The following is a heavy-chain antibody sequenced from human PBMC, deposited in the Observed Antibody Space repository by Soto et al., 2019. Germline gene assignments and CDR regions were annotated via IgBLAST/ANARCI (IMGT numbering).Heavy chain of an antibody. Sequence: SETLSLTCAVYGGSFSGYYWSWIRQPPGKGLEWIGEINHSGSTNYNPSLKSRVTISVDTSKNQFSLKLSSVTAADTAVYYCARALVAGYCSSTSCYRGGVYFDYWGQGTLVTXSS. CDR3: ARALVAGYCSSTSCYRGGVYFDY. CDR1: GGSFSGYY. V-gene: IGHV4-34*01. D-gene: IGHD2-2*01. J-gene: IGHJ4*02. CDR2: INHSGST.